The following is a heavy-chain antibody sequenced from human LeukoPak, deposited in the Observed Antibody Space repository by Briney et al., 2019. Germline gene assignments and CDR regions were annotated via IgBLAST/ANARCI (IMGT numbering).Heavy chain of an antibody. D-gene: IGHD2-15*01. V-gene: IGHV3-53*01. CDR3: TLGYCSGGSCYPYYFDY. CDR2: IYSGGST. CDR1: GFTVSSNY. Sequence: PGGSLRLSCAASGFTVSSNYMSWVRQAPGKGLEWVSVIYSGGSTYYADSVKGRFTISRDNSKNTLYLQMNSLRAEDTAVYYCTLGYCSGGSCYPYYFDYWGQGTLVTVSS. J-gene: IGHJ4*02.